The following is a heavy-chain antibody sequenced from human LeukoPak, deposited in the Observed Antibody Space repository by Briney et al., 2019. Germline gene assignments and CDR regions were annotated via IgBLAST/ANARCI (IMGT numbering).Heavy chain of an antibody. Sequence: GSSVKVSCKSSGGTFSSYAISWVRQAPGQGLEWMGRIIHIFGTANYAQKFQGRVTITTDESTSTAYKELSSLRSEDMAVYYCAGDTTPYRSSWYYDYYYYMDVWGKGTTVPVSS. CDR2: IIHIFGTA. CDR3: AGDTTPYRSSWYYDYYYYMDV. D-gene: IGHD6-13*01. CDR1: GGTFSSYA. V-gene: IGHV1-69*05. J-gene: IGHJ6*03.